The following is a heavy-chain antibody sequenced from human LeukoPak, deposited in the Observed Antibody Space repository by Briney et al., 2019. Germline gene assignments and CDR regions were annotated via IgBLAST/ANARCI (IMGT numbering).Heavy chain of an antibody. CDR2: IYYSGST. CDR1: GGFISSYY. V-gene: IGHV4-59*01. Sequence: SETLSLTCTVSGGFISSYYWSWIRQPPGKGLEWIGYIYYSGSTNYNPSLKSRVTISVDTSKNQFSLKLSSVTAADTAVYYCARADEYFQHWGQGTLVTVSS. J-gene: IGHJ1*01. CDR3: ARADEYFQH.